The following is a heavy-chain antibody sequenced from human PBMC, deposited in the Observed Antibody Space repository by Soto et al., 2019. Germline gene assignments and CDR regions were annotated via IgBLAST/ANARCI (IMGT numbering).Heavy chain of an antibody. CDR1: GGSFGGYY. D-gene: IGHD6-19*01. J-gene: IGHJ6*03. Sequence: QVQLQQWGAGLLKPSETLSLTCAVYGGSFGGYYWSWIRQPPGKGLEWIGEINHSGSTNYNPSLKSRVTISVDTSKNQFSLKLSSVTAADTAVYYCARGRYSSGWTKPHYYYYYMDVWGKGTTVTVSS. V-gene: IGHV4-34*01. CDR3: ARGRYSSGWTKPHYYYYYMDV. CDR2: INHSGST.